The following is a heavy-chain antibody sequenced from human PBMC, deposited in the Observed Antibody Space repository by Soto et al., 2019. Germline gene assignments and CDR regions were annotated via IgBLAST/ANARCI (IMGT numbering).Heavy chain of an antibody. V-gene: IGHV3-23*01. Sequence: LRLSCAASGFTFSGYAISWVRQAPGKGLEWVSAISGSGGSTYYADSVKGRFTISRDNSKNTLYLQMNSLRAEDTAVYYCAKEGYCSGGSCYSPYYYYGMDVWGQGTTVTVSS. CDR2: ISGSGGST. D-gene: IGHD2-15*01. J-gene: IGHJ6*02. CDR3: AKEGYCSGGSCYSPYYYYGMDV. CDR1: GFTFSGYA.